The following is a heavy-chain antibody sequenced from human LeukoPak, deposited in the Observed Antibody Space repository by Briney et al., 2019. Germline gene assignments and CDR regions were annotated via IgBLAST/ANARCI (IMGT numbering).Heavy chain of an antibody. J-gene: IGHJ4*02. CDR3: ARGTVGATVYYFDY. CDR2: IYHSGST. CDR1: DYSISSGYY. D-gene: IGHD1-26*01. Sequence: PSETLSLTCTVSDYSISSGYYWGWIRQPPGKELEWIGSIYHSGSTYYNPSLKSRVTISVDTSKSQFSLKLSSVTAADTAVYYCARGTVGATVYYFDYWGQGTLVTVSS. V-gene: IGHV4-38-2*02.